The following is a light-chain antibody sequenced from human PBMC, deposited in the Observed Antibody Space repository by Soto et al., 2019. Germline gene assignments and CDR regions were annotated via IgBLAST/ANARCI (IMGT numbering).Light chain of an antibody. V-gene: IGKV3D-20*02. J-gene: IGKJ1*01. CDR1: QSVSSSY. CDR2: GAS. CDR3: QHRSNWPRT. Sequence: VVLTHAPCTLSLSPWERASLSCMSIQSVSSSYLAWYQQKPGQSPRLLIYGASSRATGIPARFSGSGSGTDFTLTISSLEPEDFAVYYCQHRSNWPRTFGQGTKVDIK.